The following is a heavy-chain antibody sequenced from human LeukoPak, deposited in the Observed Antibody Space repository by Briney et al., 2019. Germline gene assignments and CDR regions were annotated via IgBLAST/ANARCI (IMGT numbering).Heavy chain of an antibody. D-gene: IGHD2-15*01. Sequence: GGSLRLSCAASGFTFSSYSMNWVRQAPGKGLEWVSSISSSSSYIYYADSVKGRFTISRDNAKNSLYLQMNSLRAEDTAVYYCARAYCSGGSCYSPSYYYYSMDVWGKGTTVTVSS. CDR1: GFTFSSYS. V-gene: IGHV3-21*01. CDR2: ISSSSSYI. CDR3: ARAYCSGGSCYSPSYYYYSMDV. J-gene: IGHJ6*04.